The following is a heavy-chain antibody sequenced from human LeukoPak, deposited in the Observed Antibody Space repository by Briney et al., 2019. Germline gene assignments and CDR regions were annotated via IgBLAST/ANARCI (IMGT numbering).Heavy chain of an antibody. CDR1: GGTFSSYA. J-gene: IGHJ4*02. D-gene: IGHD1-26*01. CDR3: ARDSGSYFNDY. CDR2: IIPILGIA. V-gene: IGHV1-69*04. Sequence: SVKVSCKASGGTFSSYAISWVRQAHGQGLEWMGRIIPILGIANYAQKFQGRVTITADKSTSTAYMELSSLRSEDTAVYYCARDSGSYFNDYWGQGTLVTVSS.